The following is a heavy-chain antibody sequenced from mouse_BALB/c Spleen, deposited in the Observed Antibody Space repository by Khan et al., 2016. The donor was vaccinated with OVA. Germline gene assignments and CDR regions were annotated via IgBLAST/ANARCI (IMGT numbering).Heavy chain of an antibody. Sequence: EVELVESGGGLVKPGGSLKLSCAASGFTFSDYYMYWVRQPPEKRLVWVATISDGGSYTYYPASVSGRFTISRDDAKNNLYLQMNSLKSEDTAMYNCARGYYGDPFAYWGQGTLVTVSA. D-gene: IGHD2-13*01. CDR3: ARGYYGDPFAY. CDR1: GFTFSDYY. CDR2: ISDGGSYT. J-gene: IGHJ3*01. V-gene: IGHV5-4*02.